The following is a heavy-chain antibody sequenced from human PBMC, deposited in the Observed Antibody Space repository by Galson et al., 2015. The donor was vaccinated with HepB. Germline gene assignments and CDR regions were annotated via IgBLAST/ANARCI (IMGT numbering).Heavy chain of an antibody. D-gene: IGHD3-3*01. CDR3: ARLATIFGVVIMSWFDP. J-gene: IGHJ5*02. CDR2: ISAYNGNT. Sequence: SVKVSCKASGYTFTSYGISWVRQAPGQGLEWMGWISAYNGNTNYAQKLQGRVTMTTDTSTSTAYMELRSLRSDDTAVYYCARLATIFGVVIMSWFDPWGQGTLVTVSS. CDR1: GYTFTSYG. V-gene: IGHV1-18*01.